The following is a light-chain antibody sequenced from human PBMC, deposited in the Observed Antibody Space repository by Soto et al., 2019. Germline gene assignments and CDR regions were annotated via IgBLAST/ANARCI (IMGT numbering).Light chain of an antibody. J-gene: IGKJ2*01. CDR3: QQYGSSPPFT. CDR2: GAS. CDR1: QSVSSTY. V-gene: IGKV3-20*01. Sequence: IVFTQSPGTLSLSPGERATLSCRASQSVSSTYIAWYQQNPGRAPRLLIYGASSRATGILDRFSGSGSGTVFTITISRLEPDDFAVEFCQQYGSSPPFTVGQGTKMEIK.